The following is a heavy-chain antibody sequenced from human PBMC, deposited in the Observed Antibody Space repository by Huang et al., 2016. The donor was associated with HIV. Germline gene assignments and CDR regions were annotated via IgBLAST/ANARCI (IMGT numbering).Heavy chain of an antibody. V-gene: IGHV3-30*18. D-gene: IGHD6-13*01. J-gene: IGHJ4*02. CDR3: AKGGSAAAVLDF. CDR1: GFTFSRYG. CDR2: ISYDGKTK. Sequence: QVQLVESGGGVVQPGRSLRISCAASGFTFSRYGMHWVRQAPGKGLEGVAGISYDGKTKYYADSVKGRFSISRDNSKTTVYLQLNSLRVEDTAVYYCAKGGSAAAVLDFWGQGTLVTVSS.